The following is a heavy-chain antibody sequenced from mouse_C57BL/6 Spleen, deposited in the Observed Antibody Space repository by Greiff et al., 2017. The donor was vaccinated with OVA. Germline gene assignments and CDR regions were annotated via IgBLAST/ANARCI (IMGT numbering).Heavy chain of an antibody. Sequence: QVQLQQSGAELVKPGASVKLSCKASGYTFTTYPIEWMKQNHGQGLEWIGNFHPYNDDTKYNEKFKGKATLTVEKSSSTVYLELSRLTSDDSAVYYCARPATTVVAKPWYLEVWGKETTVTVTA. D-gene: IGHD1-1*01. CDR2: FHPYNDDT. CDR3: ARPATTVVAKPWYLEV. CDR1: GYTFTTYP. J-gene: IGHJ1*03. V-gene: IGHV1-47*01.